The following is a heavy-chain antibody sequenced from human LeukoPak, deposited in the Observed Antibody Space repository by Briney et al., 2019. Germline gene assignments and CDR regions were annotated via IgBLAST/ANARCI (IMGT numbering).Heavy chain of an antibody. CDR1: GYTFTSYG. Sequence: ASVKVSCKASGYTFTSYGISWVRQAPGQGLEWMGWISAYNGNTNYAQNLQGRVTMTRDTSTSTVYMELSSLRSEDTAVYYCARFAVHRRIAVTGQFGLDYWGRGTLVTVSS. CDR3: ARFAVHRRIAVTGQFGLDY. J-gene: IGHJ4*02. V-gene: IGHV1-18*01. CDR2: ISAYNGNT. D-gene: IGHD6-19*01.